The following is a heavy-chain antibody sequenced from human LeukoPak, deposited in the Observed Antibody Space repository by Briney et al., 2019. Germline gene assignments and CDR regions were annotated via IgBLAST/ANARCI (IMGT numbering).Heavy chain of an antibody. CDR1: GFTFSYAW. CDR3: NKGIVGASTDWLDP. CDR2: IKSKNDGGTT. J-gene: IGHJ5*02. V-gene: IGHV3-15*01. D-gene: IGHD1-26*01. Sequence: GGSLRLSCAASGFTFSYAWMSWVRQAPGKGLEWVGRIKSKNDGGTTDYAAPVKGRFTISRDDSKNMLYLQMNSLKTEDTAVYYCNKGIVGASTDWLDPWGQGTLVIVSS.